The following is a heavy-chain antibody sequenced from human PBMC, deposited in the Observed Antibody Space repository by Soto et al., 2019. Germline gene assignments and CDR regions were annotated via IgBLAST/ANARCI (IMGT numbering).Heavy chain of an antibody. CDR3: TRLGRNGNARFYC. CDR2: IYYSGST. D-gene: IGHD1-1*01. J-gene: IGHJ4*02. V-gene: IGHV4-59*02. CDR1: GGSVSSYY. Sequence: PSETLSLTCTVSGGSVSSYYWSWIRQPPGKGLEWIGYIYYSGSTNYNPSLKSRVTISVDTSKNQFSLKLSSVTAADTAVYYSTRLGRNGNARFYCGAQGTLVTVS.